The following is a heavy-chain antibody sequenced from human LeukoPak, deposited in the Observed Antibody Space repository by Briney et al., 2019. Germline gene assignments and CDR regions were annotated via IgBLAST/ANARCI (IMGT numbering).Heavy chain of an antibody. Sequence: GGSLRLSCAASGFTFSSYEMNWVRQAPGKGLEWVSYITTSGRTIYYADSVKGRFTISRDNAKNSLYLQMNSLRAEDTAVYYCARLEMATISFDYWGQGTLVTVSS. CDR2: ITTSGRTI. D-gene: IGHD5-24*01. CDR1: GFTFSSYE. CDR3: ARLEMATISFDY. J-gene: IGHJ4*02. V-gene: IGHV3-48*03.